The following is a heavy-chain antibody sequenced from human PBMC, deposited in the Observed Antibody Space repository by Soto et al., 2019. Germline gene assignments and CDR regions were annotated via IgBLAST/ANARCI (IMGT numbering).Heavy chain of an antibody. CDR3: ATSPATYYDSSGCLGN. J-gene: IGHJ4*02. CDR2: ISYDGSNK. CDR1: GFTFSSYG. V-gene: IGHV3-30*03. D-gene: IGHD3-22*01. Sequence: PGGSLRLSCAASGFTFSSYGMHWVRQAPGKGLEWVAVISYDGSNKYYADSVKGRFTISRDNSKNTLYLQRNSLRAEDTAVYYCATSPATYYDSSGCLGNWGQETLVAVSS.